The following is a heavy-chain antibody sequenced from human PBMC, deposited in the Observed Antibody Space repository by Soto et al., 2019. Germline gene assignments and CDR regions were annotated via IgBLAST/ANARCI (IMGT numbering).Heavy chain of an antibody. CDR2: IYSSARS. D-gene: IGHD5-18*01. Sequence: PSETLELTGTASGGSVSSSSYYWGWIRQPSGKGLEWIGSIYSSARSYYNPSLKSRVTMSVPTSKNQFSLKLSSVTAADTAVYYCAIHNTALETRSRRPIDYWGQGTLVTVSS. V-gene: IGHV4-39*01. J-gene: IGHJ4*02. CDR3: AIHNTALETRSRRPIDY. CDR1: GGSVSSSSYY.